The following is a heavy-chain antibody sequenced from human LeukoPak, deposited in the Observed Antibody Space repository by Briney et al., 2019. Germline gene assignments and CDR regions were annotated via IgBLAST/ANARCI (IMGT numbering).Heavy chain of an antibody. D-gene: IGHD6-19*01. CDR2: IYCSGST. CDR3: ARDPAEQFYRAFDI. Sequence: SETLSLTCTVSGGSISSYYWSWIRQPPGKGLEWIGYIYCSGSTNYNPSLKSRVTISVDTSKNQFSLKLSSVTAADTAVYYCARDPAEQFYRAFDIWGQGTMVTVSS. J-gene: IGHJ3*02. CDR1: GGSISSYY. V-gene: IGHV4-59*01.